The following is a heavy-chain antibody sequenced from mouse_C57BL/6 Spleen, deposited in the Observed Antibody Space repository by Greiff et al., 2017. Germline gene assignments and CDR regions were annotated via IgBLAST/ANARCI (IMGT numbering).Heavy chain of an antibody. CDR1: GYTFTSYW. D-gene: IGHD2-2*01. V-gene: IGHV1-53*01. CDR3: ARWGYLYYAMDY. CDR2: INPSNGVS. Sequence: VQLLQPGPELVKPGASVKLSCKASGYTFTSYWMHWVKQRPGQGLDWIGNINPSNGVSTYNEKFKRKATLTVDKSSSTAYMQLSSLSSAVSAVYYCARWGYLYYAMDYWGQGTSVAVPS. J-gene: IGHJ4*01.